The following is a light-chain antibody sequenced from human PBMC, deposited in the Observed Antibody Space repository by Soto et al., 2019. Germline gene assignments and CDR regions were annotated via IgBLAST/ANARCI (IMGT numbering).Light chain of an antibody. CDR2: EVS. CDR3: VQCIQIPYT. CDR1: QSLLHTTGKTH. J-gene: IGKJ2*01. Sequence: DIVVTQTPLSLSVTPGQPASISCKSSQSLLHTTGKTHLYWYLQRPGQPPQLLIYEVSNRFSGVPYRFSGSGSGTDFTLKISRVEADDVGVYYCVQCIQIPYTFGQGTKLEI. V-gene: IGKV2D-29*01.